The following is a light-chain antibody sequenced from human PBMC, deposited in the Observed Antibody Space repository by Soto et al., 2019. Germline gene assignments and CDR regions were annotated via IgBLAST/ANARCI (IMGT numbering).Light chain of an antibody. CDR1: QSVSSN. V-gene: IGKV3-11*01. Sequence: EIVLTQSPATLSLSPGESATLSCRASQSVSSNLAWYQQKLGQAPRLLIYDAFNRATGIPARFSGSGSGTDFTLTISNLEPEDFAVYYCQQRSSWPTFGQGTKLEIK. CDR2: DAF. J-gene: IGKJ2*01. CDR3: QQRSSWPT.